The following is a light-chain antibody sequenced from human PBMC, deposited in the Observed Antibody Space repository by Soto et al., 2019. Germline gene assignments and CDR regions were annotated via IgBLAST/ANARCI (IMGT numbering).Light chain of an antibody. V-gene: IGKV1-5*03. CDR1: QSLTSW. CDR2: NTS. Sequence: DIQMTQSPSTRSASVGDRVTITCRASQSLTSWLTWYQQKPGKAPKFPIYNTSILESGVPSRFSGSGSGTEFTLTISSLQPDDFATYYCQHYDNYLWTFGQGTKVEIK. J-gene: IGKJ1*01. CDR3: QHYDNYLWT.